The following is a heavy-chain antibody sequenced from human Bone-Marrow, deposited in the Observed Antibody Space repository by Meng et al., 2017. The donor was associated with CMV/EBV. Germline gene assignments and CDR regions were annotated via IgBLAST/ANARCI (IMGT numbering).Heavy chain of an antibody. CDR2: IYPGDSDT. D-gene: IGHD3-10*01. Sequence: GESLKISCKGSGYIFANYWIGWVRQMPGKGLEWMGIIYPGDSDTRYSPSFQGQVTISAGRSISTAYLQWSSLKASDTAMYYCARQGTGFLIDYWGQGTRVTVSS. CDR3: ARQGTGFLIDY. CDR1: GYIFANYW. J-gene: IGHJ4*02. V-gene: IGHV5-51*01.